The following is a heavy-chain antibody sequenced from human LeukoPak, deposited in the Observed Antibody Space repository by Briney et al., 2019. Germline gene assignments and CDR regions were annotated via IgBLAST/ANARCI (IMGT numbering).Heavy chain of an antibody. CDR1: GGSISSGGYY. Sequence: SQTLSLTCTVSGGSISSGGYYGTGIPRPPGKARKGIGYIYYSGSTYYNPSLKSRVTISVDTSKNQFSLKLSSVTAADTAVYYCARVFKYYDSSGIDYWGQGTLVTVSS. D-gene: IGHD3-22*01. V-gene: IGHV4-31*03. J-gene: IGHJ4*02. CDR2: IYYSGST. CDR3: ARVFKYYDSSGIDY.